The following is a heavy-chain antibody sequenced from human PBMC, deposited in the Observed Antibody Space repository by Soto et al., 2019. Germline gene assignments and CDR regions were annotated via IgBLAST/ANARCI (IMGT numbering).Heavy chain of an antibody. V-gene: IGHV1-18*01. CDR2: ISPYNGHT. CDR3: TRDRIVETAMVKTPY. CDR1: GYAFDTFG. Sequence: QGQLVQSGTEVKNPGASVKVSCKASGYAFDTFGISWVRQAPGQGLEWMGWISPYNGHTNYAQRVQGRVTMTTDTSTSTAYMELTSLRSNDTAVYYCTRDRIVETAMVKTPYWGQGTLVTVSS. D-gene: IGHD5-18*01. J-gene: IGHJ4*02.